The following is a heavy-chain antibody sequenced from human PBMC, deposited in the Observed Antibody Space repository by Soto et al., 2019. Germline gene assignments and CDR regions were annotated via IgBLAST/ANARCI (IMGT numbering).Heavy chain of an antibody. D-gene: IGHD2-8*01. Sequence: GGSLRLSCAASGFTFSGYWMSWVRQAPGRGLEWVANIKQDGTDKYYVDSVKGRFTMSRDNAKNSLYLQMNSLRAEGTAVYYCARGRTNDYFDYWGQGTLVTVSS. V-gene: IGHV3-7*01. CDR2: IKQDGTDK. CDR3: ARGRTNDYFDY. J-gene: IGHJ4*02. CDR1: GFTFSGYW.